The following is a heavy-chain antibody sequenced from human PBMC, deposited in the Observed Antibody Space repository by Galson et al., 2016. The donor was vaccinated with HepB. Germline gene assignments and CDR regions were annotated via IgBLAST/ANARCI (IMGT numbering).Heavy chain of an antibody. Sequence: SLRLPCAASGFTFSSYWMNWVRQAPGKGLEWVANIKQDGSEKYYVDSVKGRFTISRDNAKNSLYLQMNSLRAEDTAVYYGARHHGSGSYWDYFDYWGQGTLVTVSS. V-gene: IGHV3-7*03. CDR2: IKQDGSEK. D-gene: IGHD3-10*01. CDR3: ARHHGSGSYWDYFDY. CDR1: GFTFSSYW. J-gene: IGHJ4*02.